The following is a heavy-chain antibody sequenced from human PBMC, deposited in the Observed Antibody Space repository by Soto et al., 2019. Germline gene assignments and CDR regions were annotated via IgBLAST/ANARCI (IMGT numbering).Heavy chain of an antibody. J-gene: IGHJ4*02. CDR2: ISGSGDST. CDR3: TKRGSGSQFDY. D-gene: IGHD1-26*01. V-gene: IGHV3-23*01. Sequence: EVQLLESGGGLVQPGGSLRLSCAASGFTFSSYAMSWVRQAPGKGLEWVSVISGSGDSTYYADSVKGRFTISRDNSKNTLYLQMNSLRAEDTAVYYCTKRGSGSQFDYWGQGTLVTVSS. CDR1: GFTFSSYA.